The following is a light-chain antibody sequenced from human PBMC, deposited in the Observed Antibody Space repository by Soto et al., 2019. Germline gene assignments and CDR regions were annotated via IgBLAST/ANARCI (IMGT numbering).Light chain of an antibody. J-gene: IGKJ1*01. CDR1: QGISTW. Sequence: DIQMTQSPYTLSASVGDRVTITCRASQGISTWLAWYQQKPGTAPKLLIYDASSLESGVPSRLSGSGSGTEFTLTISSLQPDDYATYYYQQYSSYSRTFGQGTKVDIK. CDR3: QQYSSYSRT. V-gene: IGKV1-5*01. CDR2: DAS.